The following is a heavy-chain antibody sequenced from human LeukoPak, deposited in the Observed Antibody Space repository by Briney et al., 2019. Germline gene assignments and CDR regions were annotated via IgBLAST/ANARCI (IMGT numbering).Heavy chain of an antibody. Sequence: SETLSLTCTVSGGSVSSTEFYWGWIRQPPGKGLQWIGNIYYTGSTYYNPSLNSRVAMSVDTSQNQFSLKMASVTATDTAVYYCARLSKGRYFDYIFDNWGQGTLVTVSS. CDR3: ARLSKGRYFDYIFDN. CDR2: IYYTGST. J-gene: IGHJ4*02. V-gene: IGHV4-39*01. D-gene: IGHD3-9*01. CDR1: GGSVSSTEFY.